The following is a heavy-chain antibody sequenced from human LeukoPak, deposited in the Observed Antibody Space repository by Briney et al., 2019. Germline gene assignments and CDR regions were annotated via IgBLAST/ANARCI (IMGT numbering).Heavy chain of an antibody. J-gene: IGHJ5*02. CDR2: IYSGGRT. V-gene: IGHV3-66*01. CDR3: ARETNSYGHL. CDR1: GFTVSSNY. Sequence: GGSLGLSCAASGFTVSSNYMSWVRQAPGKGLEWVSIIYSGGRTYYADSVKGKFTISRDNSKNTVYLQMNSLRAEDTAVYYCARETNSYGHLWGQGTLVTVSS. D-gene: IGHD5-18*01.